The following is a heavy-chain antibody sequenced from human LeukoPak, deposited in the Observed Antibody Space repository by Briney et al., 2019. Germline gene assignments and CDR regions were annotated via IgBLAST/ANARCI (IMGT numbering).Heavy chain of an antibody. Sequence: GGSLRLSCAASGFTFSSYSMNWVRQAPGKGLEWVSSISSSSSYIYYADSVKGRFPISRDNAKNSLYLQMNSLRAEDTAVYYCARAAITMIVVDTNAFDIWGQGTMVTVSS. D-gene: IGHD3-22*01. CDR1: GFTFSSYS. CDR2: ISSSSSYI. J-gene: IGHJ3*02. CDR3: ARAAITMIVVDTNAFDI. V-gene: IGHV3-21*01.